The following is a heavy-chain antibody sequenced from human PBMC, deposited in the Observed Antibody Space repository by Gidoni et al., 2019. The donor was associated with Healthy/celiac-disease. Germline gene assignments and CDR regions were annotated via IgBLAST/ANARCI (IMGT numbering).Heavy chain of an antibody. CDR1: GFTVSSNY. Sequence: EVQLVEPGGGLVQPGGSLRPSCAASGFTVSSNYMSWVRQAPGRGLEWVSVIYRGGSTYYADSVKGRFTISRDNSKNTLYLQMNSLRAEDTAVYYCARSQNDRFNYYYYYMDVWGKGTTVTVSS. J-gene: IGHJ6*03. V-gene: IGHV3-66*02. CDR2: IYRGGST. D-gene: IGHD3-3*01. CDR3: ARSQNDRFNYYYYYMDV.